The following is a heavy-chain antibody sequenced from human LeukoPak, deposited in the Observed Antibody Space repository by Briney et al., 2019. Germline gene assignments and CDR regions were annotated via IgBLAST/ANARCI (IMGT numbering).Heavy chain of an antibody. Sequence: PSETLSLTCAVYGGFFSDYHWSWIRQPPGKGLEWIGEINHSGSPNYNPSPKSRVTMSVDTSKNHFSLKLSSVTAADTAVYYCASDRVGLNDYWGQGTLVTVSS. D-gene: IGHD5-12*01. V-gene: IGHV4-34*01. CDR3: ASDRVGLNDY. J-gene: IGHJ4*02. CDR2: INHSGSP. CDR1: GGFFSDYH.